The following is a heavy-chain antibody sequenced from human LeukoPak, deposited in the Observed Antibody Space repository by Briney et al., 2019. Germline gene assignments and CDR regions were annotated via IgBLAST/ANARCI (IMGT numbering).Heavy chain of an antibody. Sequence: SETPSLTCAVYGGSFSGYYWSWIRQPPGKGLEWIGEINHSGSTNYNPSLKSRVTISVDTSKNQFSLKLSSVTAADTAVYYCARGVAETTVTTSYYGMDVWGQGTTVTVSS. CDR3: ARGVAETTVTTSYYGMDV. J-gene: IGHJ6*02. CDR2: INHSGST. CDR1: GGSFSGYY. D-gene: IGHD4-17*01. V-gene: IGHV4-34*01.